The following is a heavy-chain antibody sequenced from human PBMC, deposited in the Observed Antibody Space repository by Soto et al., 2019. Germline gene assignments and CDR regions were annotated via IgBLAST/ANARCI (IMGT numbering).Heavy chain of an antibody. Sequence: SETLSLTCTVSGGSISSYYWSWIRQPPGKGLEWIGYIYDSGSTNYNPSLKSRVTISLDTSKTQFSLKVNSVTAADTAVYYCARHEEDHLVWFDLWGQGTLVTVSS. CDR3: ARHEEDHLVWFDL. CDR1: GGSISSYY. CDR2: IYDSGST. D-gene: IGHD6-6*01. J-gene: IGHJ5*02. V-gene: IGHV4-59*08.